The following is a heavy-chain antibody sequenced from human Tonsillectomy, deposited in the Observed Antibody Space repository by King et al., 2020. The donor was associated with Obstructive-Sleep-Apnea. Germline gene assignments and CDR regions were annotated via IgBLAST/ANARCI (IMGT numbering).Heavy chain of an antibody. V-gene: IGHV5-51*01. D-gene: IGHD5-18*01. Sequence: VQLVESGAEVKRPGESLKISCQGSGYSFSNYWIGWVRQTSGKGLEWVGIIHPGDSDTRYSPTFQGQVTMSADKSISAAYLQWSSLKASDTAIYYCAKFRGYSSWYEDWFETWGQGTLVTVSS. CDR2: IHPGDSDT. CDR1: GYSFSNYW. CDR3: AKFRGYSSWYEDWFET. J-gene: IGHJ5*02.